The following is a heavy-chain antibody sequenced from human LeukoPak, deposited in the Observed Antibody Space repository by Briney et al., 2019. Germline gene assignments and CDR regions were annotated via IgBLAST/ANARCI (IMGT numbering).Heavy chain of an antibody. CDR2: INHSGST. Sequence: PSETLSLTCAVYGGSFSGYYWSWIRQPPGKGLEWIGEINHSGSTNYNPSLKSRVTISVDTPKNQFSLKLSSVTAADTAVYYCARGALRGKSYDYWGQGTLVTVSS. V-gene: IGHV4-34*01. CDR3: ARGALRGKSYDY. D-gene: IGHD4-17*01. J-gene: IGHJ4*02. CDR1: GGSFSGYY.